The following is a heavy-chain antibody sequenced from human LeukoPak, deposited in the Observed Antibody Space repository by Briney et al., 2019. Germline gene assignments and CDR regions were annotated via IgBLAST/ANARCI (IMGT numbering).Heavy chain of an antibody. Sequence: SETLTLTCIVSNGSISTYYWSWIRQPPGKGLEWIGYIDYSGSTNYNPSLKSRVTMSLDTSKNHFSLRLSSVTAADSAVYYCARVSRRHTLDYWGQGTLVTVSS. V-gene: IGHV4-59*01. CDR2: IDYSGST. CDR1: NGSISTYY. J-gene: IGHJ4*02. CDR3: ARVSRRHTLDY.